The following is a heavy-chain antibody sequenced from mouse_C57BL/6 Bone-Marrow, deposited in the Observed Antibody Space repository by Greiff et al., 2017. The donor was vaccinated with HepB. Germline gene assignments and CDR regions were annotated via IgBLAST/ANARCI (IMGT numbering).Heavy chain of an antibody. Sequence: EVKVVESGGGLVKPGGSLKLSCAASGFTFSDYGMHWVRQAPEKGLEWVAYISSGSSTIYYADTVKGRFTISRDNAKNTLFLQMTSLRSEDTAMYYCARYGYDAWFAYWGQGTLVTVSA. V-gene: IGHV5-17*01. J-gene: IGHJ3*01. D-gene: IGHD2-2*01. CDR2: ISSGSSTI. CDR3: ARYGYDAWFAY. CDR1: GFTFSDYG.